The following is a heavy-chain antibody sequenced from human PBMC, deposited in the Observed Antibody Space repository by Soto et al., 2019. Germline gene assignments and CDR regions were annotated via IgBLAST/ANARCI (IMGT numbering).Heavy chain of an antibody. CDR1: GFTFSSHP. CDR2: ISYDGSIK. Sequence: QVQLVESGGGVVQPGRSLRLSCAASGFTFSSHPIQWVRQAPGKGLEWVAVISYDGSIKYYADSVKGRFTISRYNSKNTAYLQMNSLRAEDTAVFYCAREWSSSGDLDYWGQGTLVIVSS. CDR3: AREWSSSGDLDY. D-gene: IGHD6-6*01. V-gene: IGHV3-30-3*01. J-gene: IGHJ4*02.